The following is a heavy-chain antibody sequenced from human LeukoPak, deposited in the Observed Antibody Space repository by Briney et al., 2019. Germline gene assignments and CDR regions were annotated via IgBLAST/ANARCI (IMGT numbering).Heavy chain of an antibody. J-gene: IGHJ4*02. CDR3: ARTTADILTGYYTGYFDY. V-gene: IGHV4-34*01. Sequence: SETLSLTCAVYGGSFSGYYWSWIRQPPGKGLEWIGEINHSGSTNYNPSLKSRVTISVDTSKNQFSLKLSSVTAADTAVYHCARTTADILTGYYTGYFDYWGQGTLVTVSS. D-gene: IGHD3-9*01. CDR2: INHSGST. CDR1: GGSFSGYY.